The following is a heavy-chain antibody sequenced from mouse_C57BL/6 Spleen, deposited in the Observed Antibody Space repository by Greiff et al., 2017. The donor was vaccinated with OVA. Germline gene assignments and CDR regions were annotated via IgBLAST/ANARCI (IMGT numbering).Heavy chain of an antibody. Sequence: QVQLQQPGAELVKPGASVKLSCKASGYTFTSYWMHWVKQRPGRGLEWIGRIVPNSGGTKYNEKFKSKATLTVDKPSSTAYMQLSSLTSEDSAVYYCAREGSAGFAYWGQGTLVTVSA. CDR2: IVPNSGGT. CDR3: AREGSAGFAY. V-gene: IGHV1-72*01. J-gene: IGHJ3*01. CDR1: GYTFTSYW. D-gene: IGHD3-2*02.